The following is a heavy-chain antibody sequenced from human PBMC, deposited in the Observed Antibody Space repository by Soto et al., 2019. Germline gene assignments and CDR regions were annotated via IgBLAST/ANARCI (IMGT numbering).Heavy chain of an antibody. CDR2: ISGSGGST. J-gene: IGHJ3*02. D-gene: IGHD4-17*01. V-gene: IGHV3-23*01. Sequence: EAQLLESGGGLVQPGGSLRISCAASGFTFSTYAMSWVRQAPGKGLEWVSAISGSGGSTYYADSVKGWFTISRDNSMNTLYLQMNSLRIEDTAAYYCAHPRGYGVFDAYDIWGQGTMVTVSS. CDR3: AHPRGYGVFDAYDI. CDR1: GFTFSTYA.